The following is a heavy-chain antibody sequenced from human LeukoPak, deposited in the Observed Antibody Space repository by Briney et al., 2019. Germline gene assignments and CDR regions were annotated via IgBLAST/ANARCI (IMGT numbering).Heavy chain of an antibody. D-gene: IGHD1-26*01. V-gene: IGHV4-39*07. CDR1: GGSISSSSYY. CDR3: ARDMSLDSGSYYVEALDI. Sequence: PSETLSLTCTVSGGSISSSSYYWGWIRQPPGKGLEWIGSIYYSGSTYYNPSRKSRVTISVDTSKNQFSLKLSSVTAADTAVYYCARDMSLDSGSYYVEALDIWGQGTMVTVSS. J-gene: IGHJ3*02. CDR2: IYYSGST.